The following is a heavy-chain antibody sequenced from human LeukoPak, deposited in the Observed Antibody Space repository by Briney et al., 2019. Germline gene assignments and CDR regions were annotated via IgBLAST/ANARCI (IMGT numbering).Heavy chain of an antibody. D-gene: IGHD6-19*01. CDR2: ISYDGGNK. CDR1: GFTFSSYG. J-gene: IGHJ4*02. Sequence: PGRSLRLSCAASGFTFSSYGMHWVRQAPGKGLEWVAVISYDGGNKYYADSVKGRFTISRDNSKNTLYLQMNSLRAEDTAVYYCAKDYDSSGWSRYYFDYWGQGTLVTVSS. V-gene: IGHV3-30*18. CDR3: AKDYDSSGWSRYYFDY.